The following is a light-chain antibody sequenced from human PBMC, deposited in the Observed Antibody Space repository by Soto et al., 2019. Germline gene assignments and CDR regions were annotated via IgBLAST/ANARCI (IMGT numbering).Light chain of an antibody. CDR2: DTN. CDR1: GSIIGKND. V-gene: IGLV1-51*01. Sequence: QSVLTQPPSGAAAPGQKVTISCYGKGSIIGKNDVSWYLQLPGAAPKLLIYDTNKRPSGIPDRFSGSKSGTSATLGITGLQTGDEADYFCGTWDTRLSVVVFGGGTQLTVL. CDR3: GTWDTRLSVVV. J-gene: IGLJ2*01.